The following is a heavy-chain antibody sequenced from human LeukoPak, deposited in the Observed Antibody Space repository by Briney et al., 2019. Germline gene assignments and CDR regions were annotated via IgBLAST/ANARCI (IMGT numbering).Heavy chain of an antibody. CDR1: GFTFSSYT. D-gene: IGHD3-10*01. V-gene: IGHV3-23*01. Sequence: GSLRLSFAASGFTFSSYTLSWVRQAPGKGLEWVTVISGSGGYAYYSGSVKGRFTVSRDDSKSTLYLQMISLRGDDTAVYYCTGGSGTYRYHAMDVWGQGTTVTVSS. J-gene: IGHJ6*02. CDR2: ISGSGGYA. CDR3: TGGSGTYRYHAMDV.